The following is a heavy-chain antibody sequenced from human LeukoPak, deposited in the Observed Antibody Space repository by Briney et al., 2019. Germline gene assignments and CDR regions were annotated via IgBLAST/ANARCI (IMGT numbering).Heavy chain of an antibody. CDR3: AKAYSGQYYFDY. V-gene: IGHV3-23*01. J-gene: IGHJ4*02. Sequence: GGSLRLSCAASGFTFSSYAMSWVRQAPGKGLEWVSAISGSGGSTYYADSVKGRFTISRDNSKNTLYLQMSSLRAEDTAVYYCAKAYSGQYYFDYWGQGTLVTVSS. CDR1: GFTFSSYA. CDR2: ISGSGGST. D-gene: IGHD4-11*01.